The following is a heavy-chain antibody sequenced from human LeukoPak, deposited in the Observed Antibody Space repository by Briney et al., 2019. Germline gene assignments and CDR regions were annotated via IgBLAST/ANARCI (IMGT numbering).Heavy chain of an antibody. CDR3: ARVLAAAGTNVVGY. D-gene: IGHD6-13*01. CDR2: ISTSTGDT. CDR1: GYSFILYG. V-gene: IGHV1-18*01. Sequence: ASVKVSCKTSGYSFILYGISWVRQAPGQGPEWMGWISTSTGDTKYTQKFQGRVTMTRDTSISTAYMELSRLRSDDTAVYYCARVLAAAGTNVVGYWGQGTLVTVSS. J-gene: IGHJ4*02.